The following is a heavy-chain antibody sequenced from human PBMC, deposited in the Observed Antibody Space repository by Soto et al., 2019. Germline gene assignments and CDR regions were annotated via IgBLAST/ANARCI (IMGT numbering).Heavy chain of an antibody. CDR2: MNPNTGNT. CDR1: GYTFISFD. V-gene: IGHV1-8*01. J-gene: IGHJ4*02. CDR3: ARRKERSGPYYLDS. Sequence: QVQLVQSGAEVKKPGASVRVSCQASGYTFISFDINWVRHATGQGLEWMGWMNPNTGNTGSEQKFQGRVTMTRNTSIGTAYMELSSLTSEDTAVYYCARRKERSGPYYLDSWGQGTLVTVSS. D-gene: IGHD6-25*01.